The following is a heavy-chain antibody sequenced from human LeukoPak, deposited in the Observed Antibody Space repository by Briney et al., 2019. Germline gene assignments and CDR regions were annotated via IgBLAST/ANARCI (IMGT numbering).Heavy chain of an antibody. J-gene: IGHJ3*01. CDR2: ISSSGST. Sequence: SETLSLTCTVSGDSISSGDYYWSWIRQPAGKGLEWIGRISSSGSTNYNPSLKSRVTISVDTSKNQFSLKLSSVTAADTAVYYCAKPSNYYGSATDAFDFWGQGTMVTVSS. D-gene: IGHD3-10*01. CDR1: GDSISSGDYY. CDR3: AKPSNYYGSATDAFDF. V-gene: IGHV4-61*02.